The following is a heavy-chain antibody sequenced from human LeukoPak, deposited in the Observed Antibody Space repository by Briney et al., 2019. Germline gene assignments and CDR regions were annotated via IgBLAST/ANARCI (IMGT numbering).Heavy chain of an antibody. D-gene: IGHD3-10*01. CDR1: GGSLSSYY. J-gene: IGHJ3*02. CDR2: IYTSGST. V-gene: IGHV4-4*07. Sequence: SETLSLTCTVSGGSLSSYYWSWVRQPAGKGLEWIGRIYTSGSTNYNPSLKSRVTMSVDTSKNQFSLKLSSVTAADTAVYYCVREPVLPKTDAFDIWRQGTMVTVSS. CDR3: VREPVLPKTDAFDI.